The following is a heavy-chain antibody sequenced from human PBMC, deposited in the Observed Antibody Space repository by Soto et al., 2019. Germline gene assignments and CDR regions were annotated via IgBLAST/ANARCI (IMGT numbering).Heavy chain of an antibody. CDR1: GYSFTGHY. Sequence: VQHVQSGAEVKKPGDSVKVSCKASGYSFTGHYMHWVRRAPGRSPEWMGWVNLNTGGSDYAQEFQGRVTMTTATSIRTVYLEVTGLKFDDTAIYYCARDPSSSLGRVYGMDVWGQGTAVTVSS. V-gene: IGHV1-2*02. D-gene: IGHD6-6*01. CDR2: VNLNTGGS. J-gene: IGHJ6*02. CDR3: ARDPSSSLGRVYGMDV.